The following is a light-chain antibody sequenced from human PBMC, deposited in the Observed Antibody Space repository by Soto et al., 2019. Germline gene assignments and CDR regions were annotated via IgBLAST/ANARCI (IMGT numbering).Light chain of an antibody. CDR3: QQYGSTPLT. V-gene: IGKV3-20*01. CDR1: QSVGNNY. Sequence: EIVLTQSPGTLSLSPGERATLSCRASQSVGNNYLAWYQQKPGQAPRFLIYDASSRATGIPDRFSRSGSGTDFTLTISRLEPEDFAVYYCQQYGSTPLTFGGGTKVEIK. J-gene: IGKJ4*01. CDR2: DAS.